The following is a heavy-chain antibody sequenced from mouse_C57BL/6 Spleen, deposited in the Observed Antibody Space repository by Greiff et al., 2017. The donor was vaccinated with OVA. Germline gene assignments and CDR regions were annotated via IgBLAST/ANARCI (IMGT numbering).Heavy chain of an antibody. CDR2: INPNYGPT. J-gene: IGHJ1*03. D-gene: IGHD1-1*01. CDR1: GYSFTDYN. Sequence: VQLQQSGPELVKPGASVKISCKASGYSFTDYNMNWVQQSNGKSLEWIGVINPNYGPTSYNQKFKGKATLTVDQSSSTAYMQLNSLTSEDSAVXYCARSIITTVVATRGWYFDVWGTGTTVTVSS. V-gene: IGHV1-39*01. CDR3: ARSIITTVVATRGWYFDV.